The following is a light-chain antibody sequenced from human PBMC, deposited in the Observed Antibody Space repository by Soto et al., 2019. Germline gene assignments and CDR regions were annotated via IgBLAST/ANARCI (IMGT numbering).Light chain of an antibody. Sequence: EIVFTQSPSTLSLSPGERATLSCRASQSVSSSYLAWYQQKPGQAPRLLIYGASSRATGIPDRFSGSGSGTDFTLTISRLEPEDFTVYYCQHYGSSPQWTFGQGTKVDIK. CDR2: GAS. CDR1: QSVSSSY. V-gene: IGKV3-20*01. J-gene: IGKJ1*01. CDR3: QHYGSSPQWT.